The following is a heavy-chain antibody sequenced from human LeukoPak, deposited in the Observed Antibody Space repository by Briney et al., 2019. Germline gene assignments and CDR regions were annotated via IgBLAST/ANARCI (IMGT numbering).Heavy chain of an antibody. CDR1: GFTFSSYA. CDR2: ISYDGSNK. Sequence: PGGSLRLSCAASGFTFSSYAMHWVRQAPGKRLEWVAVISYDGSNKDYADSVRGRFTISRDNSKNTLYLQMNSLRAEDTAVYDCARETYYDYVWGSYRPLNYFDYWGQGTLVTVSS. CDR3: ARETYYDYVWGSYRPLNYFDY. V-gene: IGHV3-30-3*01. J-gene: IGHJ4*02. D-gene: IGHD3-16*02.